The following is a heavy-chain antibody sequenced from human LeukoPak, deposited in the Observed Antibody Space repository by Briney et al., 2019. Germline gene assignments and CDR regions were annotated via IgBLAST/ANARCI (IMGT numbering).Heavy chain of an antibody. D-gene: IGHD6-13*01. CDR3: AKGASSSPYYYYYMDV. V-gene: IGHV3-23*01. Sequence: GGSLRLSCAASGFTVSSNYMSWVRQAPGKGLEWVSAISGSGGSTYYADSVKGRFTISRDNSKNTLYLQMNSLRAEDTAVYYCAKGASSSPYYYYYMDVWAKGPRSPSP. J-gene: IGHJ6*03. CDR2: ISGSGGST. CDR1: GFTVSSNY.